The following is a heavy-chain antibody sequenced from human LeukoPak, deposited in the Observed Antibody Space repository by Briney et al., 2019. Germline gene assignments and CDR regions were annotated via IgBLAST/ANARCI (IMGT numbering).Heavy chain of an antibody. V-gene: IGHV3-7*01. D-gene: IGHD1-26*01. J-gene: IGHJ3*02. CDR2: IKEDGSEK. CDR3: ARDWLVGVPYDAFDI. CDR1: GFTFSSYW. Sequence: HPGGSLRLSCAASGFTFSSYWMSWVRQAPGKGLEWVANIKEDGSEKYYVDSVKGRFTISRDNAKNSLYLQMNSLRAEDTAMYYCARDWLVGVPYDAFDIWGQGTMVTVSS.